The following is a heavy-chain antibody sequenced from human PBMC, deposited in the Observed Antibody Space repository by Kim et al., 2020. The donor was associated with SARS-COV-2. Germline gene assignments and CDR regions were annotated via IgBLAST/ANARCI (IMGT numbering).Heavy chain of an antibody. CDR1: GGSISSGSYY. CDR3: ARVYSSGWYFPGENWYFDL. V-gene: IGHV4-61*02. D-gene: IGHD6-19*01. J-gene: IGHJ2*01. Sequence: SATLSLTCTVSGGSISSGSYYWSWIRQPAGKGLEWIGRIYTSGSTNYNPSLKSRVTISVDTSKNQFSLKLSSVTAADTAVYYCARVYSSGWYFPGENWYFDLWGRGTLVTVSS. CDR2: IYTSGST.